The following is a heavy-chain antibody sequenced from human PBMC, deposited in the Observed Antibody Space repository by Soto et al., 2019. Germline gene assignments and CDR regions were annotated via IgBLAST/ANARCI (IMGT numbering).Heavy chain of an antibody. V-gene: IGHV1-69*06. Sequence: SVKVSCKASGGTFSSYAISWVRQAPGQGLEWMGGIIPIFGTANYAQKFQGRVTITADKSTSTAYMELSSLRSEDTAVYYCASRIIQLWLEGYYYGMDVWGQGTTVTVSS. CDR2: IIPIFGTA. CDR1: GGTFSSYA. D-gene: IGHD5-18*01. J-gene: IGHJ6*02. CDR3: ASRIIQLWLEGYYYGMDV.